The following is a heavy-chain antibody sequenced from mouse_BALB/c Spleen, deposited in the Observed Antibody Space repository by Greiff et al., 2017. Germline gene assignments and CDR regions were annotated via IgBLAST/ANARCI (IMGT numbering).Heavy chain of an antibody. D-gene: IGHD2-4*01. Sequence: VMLVESGAELARPGASVKMSCKASGYTFTSYTMHWVKQRPGQGLEWIGYINPSSGYTNYNQKFKDKATLTADKSSSTAYMQLSSLTSEDSAVYYCARRMITTWGLNAMDDWGQGTSVTVSS. V-gene: IGHV1-4*01. CDR2: INPSSGYT. CDR1: GYTFTSYT. CDR3: ARRMITTWGLNAMDD. J-gene: IGHJ4*01.